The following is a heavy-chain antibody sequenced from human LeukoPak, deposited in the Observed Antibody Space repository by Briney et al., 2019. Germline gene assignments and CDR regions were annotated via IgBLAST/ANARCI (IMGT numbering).Heavy chain of an antibody. V-gene: IGHV3-15*01. CDR2: IKSKSDGGTT. J-gene: IGHJ5*02. D-gene: IGHD3-22*01. Sequence: GGSLRLSCAASGFTFSNAWMNWVRQASGKGLEWVGRIKSKSDGGTTDYAAPVKGRFTISRDDSKNTLYVQMNSLKTEGTAVYYCTTDHSTYYDSSGTGSYHWGQGTLVTVSS. CDR1: GFTFSNAW. CDR3: TTDHSTYYDSSGTGSYH.